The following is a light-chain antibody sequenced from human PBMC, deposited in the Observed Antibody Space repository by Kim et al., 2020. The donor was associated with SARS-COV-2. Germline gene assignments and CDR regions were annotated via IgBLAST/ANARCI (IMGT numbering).Light chain of an antibody. V-gene: IGKV4-1*01. CDR3: QQYYTTPIT. J-gene: IGKJ5*01. Sequence: ATIPGKSSQNVLSSSNNRNYLGWHQQKPGQPPRLLIYGASSRKSGVPDRFGGSVSGTDFTLTISSLQAEDVAVYYCQQYYTTPITFGQGTRLEIK. CDR2: GAS. CDR1: QNVLSSSNNRNY.